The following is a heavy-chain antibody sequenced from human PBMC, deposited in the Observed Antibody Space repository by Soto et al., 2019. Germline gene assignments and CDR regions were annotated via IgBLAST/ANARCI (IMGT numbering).Heavy chain of an antibody. J-gene: IGHJ4*02. CDR1: GYTFTSYG. CDR3: ARVRCSGGRCYSSWNFDY. V-gene: IGHV1-18*01. D-gene: IGHD2-15*01. Sequence: ASVKVSCKASGYTFTSYGISWVRQAPGQGLEWMGWISAYNGNTNYAQKLQGRVTMTTDTSTSTAYMELRSLRSDDTAVYYCARVRCSGGRCYSSWNFDYWGQGTLVTVSS. CDR2: ISAYNGNT.